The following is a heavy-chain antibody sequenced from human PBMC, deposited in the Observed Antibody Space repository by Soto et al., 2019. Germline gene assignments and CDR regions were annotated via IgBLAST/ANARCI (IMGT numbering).Heavy chain of an antibody. CDR2: ISGSGGST. J-gene: IGHJ4*02. Sequence: EVQVLESGGGLVQPGGSLRLSCAASGFTFSSYAMSWVRQAPGKGLEWVSAISGSGGSTYYADSVKGRFTISRDNSKNTLYLQMNSLRAEDTAVYYCAKAPSDCTNGVCYPYYFDYWGQGTLVTVSS. CDR3: AKAPSDCTNGVCYPYYFDY. V-gene: IGHV3-23*01. D-gene: IGHD2-8*01. CDR1: GFTFSSYA.